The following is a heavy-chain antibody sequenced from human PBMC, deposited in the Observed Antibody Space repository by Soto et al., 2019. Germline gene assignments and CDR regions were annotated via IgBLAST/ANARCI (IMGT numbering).Heavy chain of an antibody. J-gene: IGHJ4*02. Sequence: ASVKVSCKASGYTFTSYDINWVRQATGQGLEWMGWMNPNSGNTAYAQKFQGRVTMTRNTSRSTAYMELSSLRSEDTAVYYCVVAAQPYYFDYWGQGTLVTVSS. V-gene: IGHV1-8*01. D-gene: IGHD2-15*01. CDR1: GYTFTSYD. CDR2: MNPNSGNT. CDR3: VVAAQPYYFDY.